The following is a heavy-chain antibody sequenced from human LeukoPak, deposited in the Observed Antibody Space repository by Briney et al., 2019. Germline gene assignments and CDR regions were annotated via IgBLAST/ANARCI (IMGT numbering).Heavy chain of an antibody. Sequence: GGSLRLSCAASGFTFGSYWMSWVRQAPGKGLEWVANIKQDGSEKYYVDSVKGRFTISRDNAKNSLYLQMNSLRAEDTAVYYCARTSITMVRGVIIEVFDYWGQGTLVTVSP. V-gene: IGHV3-7*03. D-gene: IGHD3-10*01. CDR3: ARTSITMVRGVIIEVFDY. CDR1: GFTFGSYW. CDR2: IKQDGSEK. J-gene: IGHJ4*02.